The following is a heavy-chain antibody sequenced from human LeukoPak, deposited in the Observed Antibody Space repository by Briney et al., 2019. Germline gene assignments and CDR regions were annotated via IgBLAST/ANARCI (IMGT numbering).Heavy chain of an antibody. CDR1: GFTFSSYE. Sequence: GGSLRLSCAAAGFTFSSYEMNWVRQAPGKGLEWVSYISSSGSTIYYADSVKGRFTISRDNAKNSLYLQMNSLRAEDTAVYYCASDVDTATFDYWGRGTLVTVSS. CDR2: ISSSGSTI. D-gene: IGHD5-18*01. J-gene: IGHJ4*02. V-gene: IGHV3-48*03. CDR3: ASDVDTATFDY.